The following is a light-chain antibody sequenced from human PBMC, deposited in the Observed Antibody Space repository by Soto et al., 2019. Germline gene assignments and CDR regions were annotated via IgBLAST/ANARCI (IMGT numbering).Light chain of an antibody. J-gene: IGKJ1*01. CDR1: QSVSSN. CDR2: GAS. V-gene: IGKV3-15*01. CDR3: QQYNNWPPGM. Sequence: EIVMTQSPATLSVSPGERATLSCRASQSVSSNLAWYQQKPGQAPRLLIYGASTRATGIPARFSGNRSGTEFALTISSLQSEDFAVYYCQQYNNWPPGMFGQGTKVAIK.